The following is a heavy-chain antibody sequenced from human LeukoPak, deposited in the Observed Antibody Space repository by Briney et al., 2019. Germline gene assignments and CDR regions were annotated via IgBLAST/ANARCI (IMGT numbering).Heavy chain of an antibody. CDR2: INADGSAA. D-gene: IGHD1-14*01. J-gene: IGHJ3*01. CDR3: VVVVEPPDSDGFDV. V-gene: IGHV3-74*01. Sequence: GSLRLSCAASGFTLGNSWVHWVRQAPGKGLVWVSLINADGSAATYADSVKGRFTISRDNARNTLSLQMNSLTIEDTAVYYCVVVVEPPDSDGFDVWGQGTMITVSS. CDR1: GFTLGNSW.